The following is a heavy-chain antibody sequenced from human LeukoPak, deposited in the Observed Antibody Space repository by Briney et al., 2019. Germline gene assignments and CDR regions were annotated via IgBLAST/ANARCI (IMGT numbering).Heavy chain of an antibody. Sequence: KPSATLSLPCPVSGGSMSNYYWSWIRQPAGKGLEWIGRIYSSGSINYNPSLKSRVTISVDTSKNQFSLKVSSVTAADTAVYYCARDLAGDLGYWGQGTLVTVSS. CDR2: IYSSGSI. V-gene: IGHV4-4*07. CDR1: GGSMSNYY. J-gene: IGHJ4*01. D-gene: IGHD6-19*01. CDR3: ARDLAGDLGY.